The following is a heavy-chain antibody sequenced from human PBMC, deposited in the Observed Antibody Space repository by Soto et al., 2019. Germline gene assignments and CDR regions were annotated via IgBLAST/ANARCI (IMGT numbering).Heavy chain of an antibody. CDR3: ARVTGDYDFDY. Sequence: QVQLQESGPGLVKPSQTLSLTCTVSGGSISHGDYYWSWIRQPPGKGLEWVGYIYYTGTTYFNPSLKSRLTISIATSKSQFSLNLSSVTAADTAVYFCARVTGDYDFDYWGQGTLVTVSS. D-gene: IGHD4-17*01. CDR2: IYYTGTT. CDR1: GGSISHGDYY. J-gene: IGHJ4*02. V-gene: IGHV4-30-4*01.